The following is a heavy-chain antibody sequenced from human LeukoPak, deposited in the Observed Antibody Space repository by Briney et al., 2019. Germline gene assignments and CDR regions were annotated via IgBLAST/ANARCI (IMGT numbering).Heavy chain of an antibody. V-gene: IGHV6-1*01. CDR3: ARESWDIEGYNWFDP. D-gene: IGHD2-15*01. CDR1: GDSVSSNSAA. J-gene: IGHJ5*02. CDR2: TYYRSKWYN. Sequence: SQALSLTCAISGDSVSSNSAAWNWLRPSPSRGLEWLGRTYYRSKWYNDYAVSVKSRITINPDTSKNQFSLQLNSVTPEDTAVYYCARESWDIEGYNWFDPWGQGTLVTVSS.